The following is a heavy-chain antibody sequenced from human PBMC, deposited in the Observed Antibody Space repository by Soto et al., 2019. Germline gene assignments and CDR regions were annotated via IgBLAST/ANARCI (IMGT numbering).Heavy chain of an antibody. CDR1: GFTFSSAW. V-gene: IGHV3-15*07. CDR2: IKSQNDGGTT. Sequence: GGSLRLSCAASGFTFSSAWFNWVRQAPWKGLEWVGRIKSQNDGGTTDYAAPVRDRFTISKDDSINTLYLQMNSLQTEDTGVYFCTADLPAFIPQVDSWGQGTLVTVSS. D-gene: IGHD3-3*02. CDR3: TADLPAFIPQVDS. J-gene: IGHJ4*02.